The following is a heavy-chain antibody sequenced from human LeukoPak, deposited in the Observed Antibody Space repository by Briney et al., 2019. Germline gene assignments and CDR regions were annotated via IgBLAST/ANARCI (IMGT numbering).Heavy chain of an antibody. Sequence: ASVKVSCKASGYTFTSYDFSWVRQAPGQGLEWMGWISAYNGNTNYAQKLQGRVTMTTDTSTSTAYMELRSLRSDDTAVYYCARDPRAEYSSSTRNWFDPWGQGTLVTVSS. CDR3: ARDPRAEYSSSTRNWFDP. CDR1: GYTFTSYD. J-gene: IGHJ5*02. V-gene: IGHV1-18*01. CDR2: ISAYNGNT. D-gene: IGHD6-6*01.